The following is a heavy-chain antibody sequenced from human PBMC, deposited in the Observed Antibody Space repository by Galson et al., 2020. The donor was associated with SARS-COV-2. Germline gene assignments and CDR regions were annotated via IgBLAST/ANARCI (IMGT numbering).Heavy chain of an antibody. J-gene: IGHJ5*02. D-gene: IGHD3-9*01. CDR1: GYTLTELS. CDR3: ATAFALRYFDWLPH. Sequence: ASVKVSCKVSGYTLTELSMHWVRQAPGKGLEWMGGFDPEDGETIYAQKFQGRVTMTEDTSTDTAYMELSSLRSEDTAVYYCATAFALRYFDWLPHWGQGTLVTVSS. CDR2: FDPEDGET. V-gene: IGHV1-24*01.